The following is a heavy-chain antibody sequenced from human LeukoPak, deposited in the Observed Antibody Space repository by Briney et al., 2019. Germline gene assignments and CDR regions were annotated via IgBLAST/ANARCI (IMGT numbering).Heavy chain of an antibody. CDR1: GGSFSGYY. CDR2: INHSGST. V-gene: IGHV4-34*01. Sequence: SETLSLTCAVYGGSFSGYYCSWIRQPPGKGLEWIGEINHSGSTNYNPSLKSRVTISVDTSKNQFSLKLSSVTAADTAVYYCVWGGSYSNFDYWGQGTLVTVSS. D-gene: IGHD1-26*01. CDR3: VWGGSYSNFDY. J-gene: IGHJ4*02.